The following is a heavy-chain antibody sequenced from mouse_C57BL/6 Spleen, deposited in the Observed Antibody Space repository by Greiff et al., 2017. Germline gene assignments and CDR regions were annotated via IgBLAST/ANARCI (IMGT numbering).Heavy chain of an antibody. CDR1: GYTFTSYW. J-gene: IGHJ4*01. CDR3: ARDDGYSYYCAMDY. V-gene: IGHV1-55*01. CDR2: IYPGSGST. Sequence: QVQLQQPGAELVKPGASVKMSCKASGYTFTSYWITWVKQRPGQGLEWIGDIYPGSGSTNYNEKFKSKATLTVDPSSSTAYMQLSSLTSEDSAVYYCARDDGYSYYCAMDYWGQGTSVTGSS. D-gene: IGHD2-3*01.